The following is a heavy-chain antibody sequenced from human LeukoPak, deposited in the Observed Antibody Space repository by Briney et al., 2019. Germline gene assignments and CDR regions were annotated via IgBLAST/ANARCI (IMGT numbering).Heavy chain of an antibody. Sequence: PGGSLRLSCAASGFTFSTYTIHWVRQAPGKGLEYVSAISSYGYSTSYADSVRGRFTISRDNSKNTLYLQMGSLRAEDMAVYYCARGGGYDSSGNYFDYWGQGTLVTVSS. CDR2: ISSYGYST. CDR3: ARGGGYDSSGNYFDY. CDR1: GFTFSTYT. V-gene: IGHV3-64*02. D-gene: IGHD3-22*01. J-gene: IGHJ4*02.